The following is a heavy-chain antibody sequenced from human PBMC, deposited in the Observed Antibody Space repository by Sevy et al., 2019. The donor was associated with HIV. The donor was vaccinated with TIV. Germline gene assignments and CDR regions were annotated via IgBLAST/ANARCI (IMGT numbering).Heavy chain of an antibody. V-gene: IGHV1-18*01. J-gene: IGHJ4*02. CDR2: ISAYNGNK. CDR1: GYTFTSYG. D-gene: IGHD5-12*01. Sequence: ASVKVSCKASGYTFTSYGISWVRQAPGQGLEWMGWISAYNGNKNYAQKLQGRVTMTTDTSTSTAYMELRSLRSDDTAVYYCARDAAGYSGYDFGDYWGQGTLVTVSS. CDR3: ARDAAGYSGYDFGDY.